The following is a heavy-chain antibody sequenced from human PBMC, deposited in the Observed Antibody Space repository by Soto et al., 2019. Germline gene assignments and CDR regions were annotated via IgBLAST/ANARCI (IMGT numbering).Heavy chain of an antibody. J-gene: IGHJ4*02. CDR1: GGSIGSSTYY. CDR2: VYHTGTT. D-gene: IGHD6-6*01. V-gene: IGHV4-39*01. CDR3: ARTNYSSSSHFDY. Sequence: PSETLSLTCTVSGGSIGSSTYYWSWIRQPPGKGLEWIGSVYHTGTTYYNPSLKSPVTISVDTSKNQFSLKLTSVTAADTAVYYCARTNYSSSSHFDYWGQGTLVTVSS.